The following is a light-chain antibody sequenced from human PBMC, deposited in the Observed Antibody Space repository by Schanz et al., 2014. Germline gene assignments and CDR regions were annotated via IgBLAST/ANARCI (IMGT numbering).Light chain of an antibody. Sequence: DIQMTQSPSSLSASVGDRVIITCQASQDINNYLNWYQQKPGKAPKLLIYGASNLETGVPSRFSGSGSGTDFTFTISSLHPEDVATYYWQQYDNFPPTFGGGTKVEIK. CDR1: QDINNY. CDR2: GAS. V-gene: IGKV1-33*01. J-gene: IGKJ4*01. CDR3: QQYDNFPPT.